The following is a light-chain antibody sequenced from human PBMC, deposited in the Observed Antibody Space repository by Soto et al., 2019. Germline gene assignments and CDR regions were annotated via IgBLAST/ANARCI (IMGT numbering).Light chain of an antibody. Sequence: ESVLTQSPGTLSLSPGERATLSCRASQSVISTYLAWYQQKPGQAPRLLIYGASSRATGIPDRFSGSGSGTDFTLTISGLEPEDFAVYYCQQYRDSLGTFGQGTKVDIK. CDR2: GAS. CDR1: QSVISTY. J-gene: IGKJ1*01. CDR3: QQYRDSLGT. V-gene: IGKV3-20*01.